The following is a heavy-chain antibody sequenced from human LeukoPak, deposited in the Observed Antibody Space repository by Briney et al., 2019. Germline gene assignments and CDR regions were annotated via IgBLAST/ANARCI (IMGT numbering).Heavy chain of an antibody. CDR2: ISYDGSNK. Sequence: PGGSLRLSCAASGFTFSSYAMSWVRQAPGKGLEWVAVISYDGSNKYYADSVKGRFTISRDNSKNTLYLQMNSLRAEDTAVYYCARGLVDYDFWSGSKDWGQGTLVTVSS. D-gene: IGHD3-3*01. V-gene: IGHV3-30*04. CDR3: ARGLVDYDFWSGSKD. J-gene: IGHJ4*02. CDR1: GFTFSSYA.